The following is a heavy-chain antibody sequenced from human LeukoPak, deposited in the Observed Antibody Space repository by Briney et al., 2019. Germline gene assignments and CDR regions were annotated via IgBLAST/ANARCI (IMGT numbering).Heavy chain of an antibody. CDR1: GGSISSYY. CDR2: IHYSGST. CDR3: ARHHPRYYYHGMDV. V-gene: IGHV4-59*08. Sequence: SETLSLTCTVSGGSISSYYWSWIRQPPGKGLEWIGYIHYSGSTNYNPSLKSRLTISIDTSKNQFSLKLSSVTAADTAVYYCARHHPRYYYHGMDVWGQGTTVTVSS. J-gene: IGHJ6*02.